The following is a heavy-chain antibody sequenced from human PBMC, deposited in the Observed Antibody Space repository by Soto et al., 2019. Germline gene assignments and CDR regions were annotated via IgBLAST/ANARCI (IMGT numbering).Heavy chain of an antibody. CDR1: GYKFTTYV. J-gene: IGHJ1*01. D-gene: IGHD2-8*01. CDR2: IHPSGDT. CDR3: VRGYCTTTPCSGDFQH. V-gene: IGHV1-46*01. Sequence: QVQLVQSGAEVKKPGASVKVACKASGYKFTTYVIHCVRQAPGQGLEWMGMIHPSGDTGYGQKFRGRVTMTIDTSTTTAYMELRNLTSEDTAIYFYVRGYCTTTPCSGDFQHWGQGTLVSVSS.